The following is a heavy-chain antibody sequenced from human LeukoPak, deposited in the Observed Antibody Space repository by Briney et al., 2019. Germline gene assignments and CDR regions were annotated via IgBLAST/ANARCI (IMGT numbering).Heavy chain of an antibody. V-gene: IGHV4-39*01. J-gene: IGHJ5*02. CDR1: GGSISSSSYY. CDR2: IYYSGST. CDR3: ARHVGGKADYDPPYWFDP. Sequence: NPSETLSLTCTVSGGSISSSSYYWGWIRQPPGKGLEWIGSIYYSGSTYYNPSLKSRVTISADTSKNQFSLKLSSVTAADTAVYYCARHVGGKADYDPPYWFDPWGQGTLVTVSS. D-gene: IGHD3-3*01.